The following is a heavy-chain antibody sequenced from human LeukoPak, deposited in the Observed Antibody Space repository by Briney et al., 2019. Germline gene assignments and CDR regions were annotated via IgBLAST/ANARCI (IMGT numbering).Heavy chain of an antibody. CDR2: ISGSGGST. J-gene: IGHJ4*02. D-gene: IGHD2-21*02. CDR3: AKWGSPPGVTAIGNG. Sequence: PGRSLRLSCAASGFTFSSYGMSWVRQAPGKGLEWVSAISGSGGSTYYADSVKGRFTISRDNSKNTLYLQMNSLRAEDTAVYYCAKWGSPPGVTAIGNGWGQGTLVTVSS. CDR1: GFTFSSYG. V-gene: IGHV3-23*01.